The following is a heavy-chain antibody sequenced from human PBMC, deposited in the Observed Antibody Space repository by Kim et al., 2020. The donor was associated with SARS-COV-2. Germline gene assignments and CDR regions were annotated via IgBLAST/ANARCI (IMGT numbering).Heavy chain of an antibody. D-gene: IGHD3-9*01. V-gene: IGHV4-59*13. J-gene: IGHJ3*02. CDR3: ARVLNYDTPFDI. CDR2: IYYSGST. CDR1: GGSISSYY. Sequence: SETLSLTCTVSGGSISSYYWSWIRQPPGKGLEWIGYIYYSGSTNYNPSLKSRVTISVDTSKNQFSLKLSSVTAADTAVYYCARVLNYDTPFDIWGQGTMVTVSS.